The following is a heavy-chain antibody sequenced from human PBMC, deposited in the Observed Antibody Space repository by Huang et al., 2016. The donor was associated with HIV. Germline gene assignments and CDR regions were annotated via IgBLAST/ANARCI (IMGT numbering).Heavy chain of an antibody. CDR2: IRIGDGRT. CDR3: ARQRSPDSSSHLY. D-gene: IGHD6-13*01. Sequence: QVQLVQSGAEVRKPGASVRVSCKASGYTLSSYAIHWGRQGPGQSLEWMGRIRIGDGRTEYLGQLQRRATITTDTSANTVYLDLCGLRSEDTAVYYCARQRSPDSSSHLYWGQGTLVTVSS. V-gene: IGHV1-3*04. CDR1: GYTLSSYA. J-gene: IGHJ4*02.